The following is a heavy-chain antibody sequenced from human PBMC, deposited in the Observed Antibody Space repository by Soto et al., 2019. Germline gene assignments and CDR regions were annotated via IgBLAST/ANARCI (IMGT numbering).Heavy chain of an antibody. CDR1: GFTFSSYA. J-gene: IGHJ6*02. CDR2: ISYDGSNK. CDR3: ARDPLRIAVAGTWYYYYGMDV. V-gene: IGHV3-30-3*01. D-gene: IGHD6-19*01. Sequence: QVQLVESGGGVVQPGRSLRLSCAASGFTFSSYAMHWVRQAPGKGLEWVAVISYDGSNKYYADSVKGRFTTSRDNYNNKLYLQRNSLRAEDTAVYYCARDPLRIAVAGTWYYYYGMDVWGQGTTVTVSS.